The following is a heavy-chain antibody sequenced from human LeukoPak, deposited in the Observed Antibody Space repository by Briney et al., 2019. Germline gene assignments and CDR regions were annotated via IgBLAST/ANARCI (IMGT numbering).Heavy chain of an antibody. CDR1: GYTFTGYY. Sequence: GASVKVSCKASGYTFTGYYMHWVRQAPGQGLEWMGGIIPIFGTANYAQKFQGRVTITADESTSTAYMELSSLRSEDTAVYYCARVRDSDYSFDYWGQGTLVTVSS. V-gene: IGHV1-69*13. D-gene: IGHD3-10*01. J-gene: IGHJ4*02. CDR2: IIPIFGTA. CDR3: ARVRDSDYSFDY.